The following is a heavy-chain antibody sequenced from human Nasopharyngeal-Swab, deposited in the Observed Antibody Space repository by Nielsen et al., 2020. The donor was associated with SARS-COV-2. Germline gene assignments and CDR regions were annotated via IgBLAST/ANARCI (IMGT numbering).Heavy chain of an antibody. D-gene: IGHD2-2*01. J-gene: IGHJ6*02. Sequence: ASVKVSCKASGYTFTSYDINWVRQATGQGLEWMGWMNPNSGNTGYAQKFQGRVTITRNTSISTAYMELSSLRSEDTAVYYCARVYCSSTSCFYGMDVWGQGTTVTVLL. V-gene: IGHV1-8*03. CDR2: MNPNSGNT. CDR1: GYTFTSYD. CDR3: ARVYCSSTSCFYGMDV.